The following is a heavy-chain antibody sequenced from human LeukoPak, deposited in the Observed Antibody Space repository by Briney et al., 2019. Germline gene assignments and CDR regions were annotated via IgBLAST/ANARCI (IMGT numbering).Heavy chain of an antibody. CDR3: ARDWSGTTYLYYYYYYGMDV. Sequence: PGGSLRLSCAASGFTFRNYVIHWVRQAPGKGLEWVAVISYDGSNKYYADSVKGRFTISRDNSKNTLYLQMNSLRAEDTAVYYCARDWSGTTYLYYYYYYGMDVWGQGTTVTVSS. V-gene: IGHV3-30*04. CDR2: ISYDGSNK. CDR1: GFTFRNYV. D-gene: IGHD1-7*01. J-gene: IGHJ6*02.